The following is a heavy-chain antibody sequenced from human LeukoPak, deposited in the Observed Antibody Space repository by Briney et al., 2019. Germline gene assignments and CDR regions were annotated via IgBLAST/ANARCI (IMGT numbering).Heavy chain of an antibody. J-gene: IGHJ4*02. CDR1: GFTFSSYS. CDR2: ISSSSSYI. CDR3: ARAPSTPDFWSGYREYYFDY. V-gene: IGHV3-21*01. D-gene: IGHD3-3*01. Sequence: GGSLRLSCAASGFTFSSYSMNWVRQAPGKGLEWVSSISSSSSYIYYADSVKGRFTISRDNAKNSLYLQMNSLRAEDTAVYYCARAPSTPDFWSGYREYYFDYWGQGTLVTVSS.